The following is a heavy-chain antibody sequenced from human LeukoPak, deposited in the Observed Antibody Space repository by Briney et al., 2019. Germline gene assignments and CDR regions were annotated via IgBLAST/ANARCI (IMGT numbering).Heavy chain of an antibody. CDR3: ARGLTTVTTFNWFDP. V-gene: IGHV4-34*01. CDR2: INHSGST. J-gene: IGHJ5*02. Sequence: SETLSLTCAVYGGSFSGYFWSWIRQPPGKGLEWIGEINHSGSTNYNPSLKSRVTISVDTSKNQFSLELSSVTAADTAVYSCARGLTTVTTFNWFDPWGQGTLVAVSS. CDR1: GGSFSGYF. D-gene: IGHD4-17*01.